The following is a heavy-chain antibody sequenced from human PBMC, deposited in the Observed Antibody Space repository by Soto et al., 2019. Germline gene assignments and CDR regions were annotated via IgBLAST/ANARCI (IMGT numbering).Heavy chain of an antibody. CDR1: GFTFSSYA. CDR2: ISGSGGST. D-gene: IGHD2-21*02. J-gene: IGHJ3*02. V-gene: IGHV3-23*01. CDR3: AKDPTWAPGDNAFDI. Sequence: GGSLRLSCAASGFTFSSYAMSWVRQAPGKGLELVSAISGSGGSTYYADSVKGRFTISRDNSKSTLYLQMNSLRAEDTAVYYCAKDPTWAPGDNAFDIWGQGTMVTVSS.